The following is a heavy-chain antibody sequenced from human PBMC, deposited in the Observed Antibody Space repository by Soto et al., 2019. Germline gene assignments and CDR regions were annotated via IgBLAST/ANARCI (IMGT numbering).Heavy chain of an antibody. V-gene: IGHV4-30-2*01. Sequence: SETLSLTCTVSGGSISRNSYSWSWIRQPPGKGLEWIGYIYHSGSTYYNPSLKSRVTISVDRSKNQFSLKLSSVTAADTAVYYCARVPDRWGQGTLVTVSS. D-gene: IGHD2-2*01. J-gene: IGHJ5*02. CDR1: GGSISRNSYS. CDR2: IYHSGST. CDR3: ARVPDR.